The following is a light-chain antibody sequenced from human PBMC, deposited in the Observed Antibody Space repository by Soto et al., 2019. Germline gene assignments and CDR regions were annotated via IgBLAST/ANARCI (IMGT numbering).Light chain of an antibody. CDR2: AAS. CDR3: QQRSNWPPWT. V-gene: IGKV1-39*01. Sequence: DIQLTQSPSSLSASVGDRVTITCRASQSITISLNWYQQKPGKAPKLLIYAASNLHSGVPSRFSGSGSGTDFTLTISSLEPEDFAVYYCQQRSNWPPWTFGQGTKVDIK. J-gene: IGKJ1*01. CDR1: QSITIS.